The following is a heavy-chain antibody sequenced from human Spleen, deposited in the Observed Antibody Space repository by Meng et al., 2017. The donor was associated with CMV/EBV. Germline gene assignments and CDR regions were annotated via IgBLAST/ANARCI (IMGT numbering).Heavy chain of an antibody. V-gene: IGHV3-7*01. CDR3: ARSGWSLDAFDV. CDR1: GFTFTKYW. J-gene: IGHJ3*01. D-gene: IGHD2-15*01. Sequence: GESLKISCAGSGFTFTKYWMTWVRQAPGKGLEWVANIKQDGSEKYYVDSVKGRFTISRDNAENSLFLQMNSLRTEDTAVYYCARSGWSLDAFDVWGQGTMVTVS. CDR2: IKQDGSEK.